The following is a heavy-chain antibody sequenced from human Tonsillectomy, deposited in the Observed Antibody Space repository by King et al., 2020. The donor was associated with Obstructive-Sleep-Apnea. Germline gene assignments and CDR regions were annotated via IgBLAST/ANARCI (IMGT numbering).Heavy chain of an antibody. Sequence: VQLVESGGGVVQPGRSLRLSCAASGFTFSSYAMHWVRQAPGKGLEWVAVISYDGSNKYYADSVKGRFTISRDNSKNTLYLQMNSLRAEDTAVYYCAGAFQYFDWSSGAFDIWGQVTMVTVSS. V-gene: IGHV3-30*04. J-gene: IGHJ3*02. CDR1: GFTFSSYA. CDR2: ISYDGSNK. CDR3: AGAFQYFDWSSGAFDI. D-gene: IGHD3-9*01.